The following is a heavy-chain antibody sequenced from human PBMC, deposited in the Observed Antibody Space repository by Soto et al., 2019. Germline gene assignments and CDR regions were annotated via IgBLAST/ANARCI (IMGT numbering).Heavy chain of an antibody. J-gene: IGHJ4*02. CDR2: ISSSSSYI. CDR1: GFTFSSYS. D-gene: IGHD4-17*01. CDR3: ARDQDDYLFWVDY. V-gene: IGHV3-21*01. Sequence: EVQLVESGGGLVKPGGSLRLSCAASGFTFSSYSMNWVRQAPGKGLEWVSSISSSSSYIYYADSVKGRFTISRDNAKNSLYLQMNSLRAEDTAVYYCARDQDDYLFWVDYWGQGTQVTVSS.